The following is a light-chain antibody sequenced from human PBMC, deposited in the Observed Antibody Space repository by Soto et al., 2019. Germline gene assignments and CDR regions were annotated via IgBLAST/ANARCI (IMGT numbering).Light chain of an antibody. CDR1: SSNIGGNS. CDR2: DDD. CDR3: GSWDSSLSAYV. J-gene: IGLJ1*01. V-gene: IGLV1-51*01. Sequence: QSVLTQPPSVSAAPGQRVTISCSGSSSNIGGNSISWYRQLPGTAPKLLIYDDDKRPSGIPDRFSGSKSGTSATLGITGFQTGDEADYYCGSWDSSLSAYVFGTGNRSPS.